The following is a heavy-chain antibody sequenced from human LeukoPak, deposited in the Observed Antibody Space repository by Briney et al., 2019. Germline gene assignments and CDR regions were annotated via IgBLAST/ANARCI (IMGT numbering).Heavy chain of an antibody. CDR2: VNPNSGGT. D-gene: IGHD4-17*01. CDR1: GYTFTDYY. V-gene: IGHV1-2*02. Sequence: GASVKVSCKASGYTFTDYYMHWVRQAPGQGLEWMGWVNPNSGGTHYAQKFQGRVTMTRDTSTSTVYMELRSLRSEDTAVYYCAIGLYGDYDPVGVAWFDPWGQGTLVTVSS. CDR3: AIGLYGDYDPVGVAWFDP. J-gene: IGHJ5*02.